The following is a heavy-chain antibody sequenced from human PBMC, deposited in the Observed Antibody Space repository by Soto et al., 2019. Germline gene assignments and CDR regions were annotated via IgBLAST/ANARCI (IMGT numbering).Heavy chain of an antibody. D-gene: IGHD3-10*01. V-gene: IGHV3-53*01. Sequence: EVQLVVSGGGLIQPGGSLRLSCAASGFAVSSNYMTWVRQAPGKGLEWVASSYSGGNTYYADSVKGRFTISRDNFKNTLYLQMNSLTAEDTAVYYCARGYGAGSYFSDYWGQGTLVTVSS. CDR3: ARGYGAGSYFSDY. CDR1: GFAVSSNY. J-gene: IGHJ4*02. CDR2: SYSGGNT.